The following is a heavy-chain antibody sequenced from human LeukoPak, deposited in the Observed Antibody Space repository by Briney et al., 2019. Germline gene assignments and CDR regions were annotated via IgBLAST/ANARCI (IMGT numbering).Heavy chain of an antibody. J-gene: IGHJ4*02. CDR2: IRSKANSYAT. CDR1: GFTFSGSA. Sequence: PGGSLKLSCAASGFTFSGSAMHWVRQASGKGLEWVGLIRSKANSYATAYAASVKGRFTISRDDSKNTAYLQMNSLKTEDTAVYYCTRGLFDSSDPPDYWGQGTLVTVSS. D-gene: IGHD3-22*01. CDR3: TRGLFDSSDPPDY. V-gene: IGHV3-73*01.